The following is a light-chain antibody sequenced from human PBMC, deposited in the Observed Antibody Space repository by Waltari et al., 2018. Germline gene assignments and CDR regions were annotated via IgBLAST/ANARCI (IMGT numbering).Light chain of an antibody. J-gene: IGKJ1*01. CDR2: GAS. CDR3: QHYVRLPVT. CDR1: QSVGKS. Sequence: DIVLTQSPGTLSLSPGERATLPCRASQSVGKSLAWYQHKPGQAPRLLIYGASIRATGIPDRFSGGGSGTDFSLTISRLEPEDFAAYHCQHYVRLPVTFGQGTKVEIK. V-gene: IGKV3-20*01.